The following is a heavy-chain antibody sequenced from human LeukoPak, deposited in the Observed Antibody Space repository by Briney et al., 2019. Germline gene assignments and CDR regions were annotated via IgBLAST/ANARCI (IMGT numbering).Heavy chain of an antibody. Sequence: SETLSLTCTVSGGSISSYYWNWIRQPPGKGLEWIGTIYYGGNTYYNPSLKSRVTISVDTSKNQFSLKLSSVTAADTAVYYCATTTVVTSGFDYWGQGTLVTVSS. CDR2: IYYGGNT. CDR3: ATTTVVTSGFDY. D-gene: IGHD4-23*01. J-gene: IGHJ4*02. V-gene: IGHV4-59*04. CDR1: GGSISSYY.